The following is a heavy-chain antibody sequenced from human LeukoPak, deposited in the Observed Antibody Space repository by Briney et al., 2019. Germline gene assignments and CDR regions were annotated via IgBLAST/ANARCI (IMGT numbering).Heavy chain of an antibody. D-gene: IGHD3-10*01. V-gene: IGHV3-21*01. Sequence: GGSLRLSCAASGFTFSSYNMNWVRQAPGKALEEVSSISSSSSYIYYADSVKGRFTIPRDNAKNSLYLQMNSLRAEDTAVYYCAREGWFGELLNWFDPWGQGTLVTVSS. J-gene: IGHJ5*02. CDR1: GFTFSSYN. CDR3: AREGWFGELLNWFDP. CDR2: ISSSSSYI.